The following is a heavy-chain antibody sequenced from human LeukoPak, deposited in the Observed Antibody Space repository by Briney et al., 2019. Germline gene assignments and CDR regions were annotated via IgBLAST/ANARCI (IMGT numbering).Heavy chain of an antibody. Sequence: GGSLRLSCAASGFTFDDYAMHWVRQAPGRGLEWLSGISWNSGSIAYADSVKGRFTITRDNAKSSLYLQMSSLRAEDMALYYCAKGGGSRYGYYFDYWGQGTLVTVSS. CDR1: GFTFDDYA. V-gene: IGHV3-9*03. CDR3: AKGGGSRYGYYFDY. D-gene: IGHD5-18*01. J-gene: IGHJ4*02. CDR2: ISWNSGSI.